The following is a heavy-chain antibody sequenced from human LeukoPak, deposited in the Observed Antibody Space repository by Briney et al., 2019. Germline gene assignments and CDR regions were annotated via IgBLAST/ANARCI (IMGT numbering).Heavy chain of an antibody. D-gene: IGHD3-9*01. J-gene: IGHJ4*02. CDR3: ARRLIFLAGFDY. CDR2: INPNNGGT. CDR1: GYTFTDYY. Sequence: ASVKVSCKTSGYTFTDYYIQWMRQAPGQGLEWMGWINPNNGGTNFAQKFQGRVTMTRDTSISTAYMELSRLRSDDTAVYYCARRLIFLAGFDYWGQGTLVTVSS. V-gene: IGHV1-2*02.